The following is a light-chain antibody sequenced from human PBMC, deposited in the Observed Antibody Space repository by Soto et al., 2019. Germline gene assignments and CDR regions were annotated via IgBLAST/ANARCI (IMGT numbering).Light chain of an antibody. V-gene: IGLV1-40*01. CDR2: GNT. CDR1: SSNIGAGYD. J-gene: IGLJ3*02. CDR3: QSYDSSLSYWV. Sequence: QPVLTQPPSVSGAAGQRVTISCTGSSSNIGAGYDVHWYQQLPGTAPKLLVSGNTNRPSGVPDRFSGSKSDTSASLAITGLQAEDEADYYCQSYDSSLSYWVFGGGTKLTVL.